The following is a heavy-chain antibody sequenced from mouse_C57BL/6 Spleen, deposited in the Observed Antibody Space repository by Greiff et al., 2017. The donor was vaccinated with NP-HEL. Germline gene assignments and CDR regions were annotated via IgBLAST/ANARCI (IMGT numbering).Heavy chain of an antibody. J-gene: IGHJ4*01. V-gene: IGHV1-64*01. CDR3: ARRFDYYGSSYYYAMDY. D-gene: IGHD1-1*01. CDR1: GYTFTSYW. CDR2: IHPNSGST. Sequence: VQLQQPGAELVKPGASVKLSCKASGYTFTSYWMHWVKQRPGQGLEWIGMIHPNSGSTNYNEKFKSKATLTVDKSSRTAYMQLSSLTSEDSAVYYCARRFDYYGSSYYYAMDYWGQGTSVTVSS.